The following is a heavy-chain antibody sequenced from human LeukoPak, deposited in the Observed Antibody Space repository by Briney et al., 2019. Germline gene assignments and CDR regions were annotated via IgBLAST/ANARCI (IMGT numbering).Heavy chain of an antibody. D-gene: IGHD3-10*01. V-gene: IGHV3-20*04. J-gene: IGHJ4*02. CDR2: INWNGGST. CDR3: AKAGSKWYGGNDCTY. Sequence: GGSLRLSCAASGFTFDDYGMSWVRQAPGKGLEWVSGINWNGGSTGYADSVKGRFTISRDNAKNSLYLQMNSLRAEDTALYYCAKAGSKWYGGNDCTYWGQGTLVTVSS. CDR1: GFTFDDYG.